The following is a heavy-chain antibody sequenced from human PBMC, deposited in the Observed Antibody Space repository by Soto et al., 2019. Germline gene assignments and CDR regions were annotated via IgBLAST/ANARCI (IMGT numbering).Heavy chain of an antibody. J-gene: IGHJ6*02. CDR1: GFTFSSYG. Sequence: QTGGSLRLPCAASGFTFSSYGMHWVRQAPGKGLEWVAVISSDGSNKYYADSVKGRFTISRDNSKNTLYLQMNSLRAEDTAVYYCAKGGPGIHEYYYYGMDVWGQGTTVTVSS. V-gene: IGHV3-30*18. CDR2: ISSDGSNK. D-gene: IGHD5-18*01. CDR3: AKGGPGIHEYYYYGMDV.